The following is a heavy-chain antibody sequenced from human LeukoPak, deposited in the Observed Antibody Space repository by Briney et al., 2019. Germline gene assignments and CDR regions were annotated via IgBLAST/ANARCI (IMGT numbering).Heavy chain of an antibody. CDR3: ARDPIYTFDGPEYFQH. CDR2: ISSSGDYI. CDR1: GFPFSSYS. J-gene: IGHJ1*01. D-gene: IGHD2-2*02. Sequence: PGGSLRLSCAASGFPFSSYSMNWVRQAPGKGLEWVSSISSSGDYISYADSVTGRFTISRDNAKKSLYLQMNILRVEDTAVYYCARDPIYTFDGPEYFQHWGQGTLVTVSS. V-gene: IGHV3-21*01.